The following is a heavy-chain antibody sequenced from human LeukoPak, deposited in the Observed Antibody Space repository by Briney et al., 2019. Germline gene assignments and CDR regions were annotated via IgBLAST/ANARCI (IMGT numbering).Heavy chain of an antibody. Sequence: ASVKVSCKASGYTFTSYGISWVRQAPGQGLEWMGWISAYNGNTNYAQKLQGRVTMTTDTSTSTAYMELRSLRSDDTAVYYCARGVVEGYYYGSGSYYNYFDYWGQGTLVTVSS. CDR1: GYTFTSYG. J-gene: IGHJ4*02. CDR2: ISAYNGNT. CDR3: ARGVVEGYYYGSGSYYNYFDY. D-gene: IGHD3-10*01. V-gene: IGHV1-18*01.